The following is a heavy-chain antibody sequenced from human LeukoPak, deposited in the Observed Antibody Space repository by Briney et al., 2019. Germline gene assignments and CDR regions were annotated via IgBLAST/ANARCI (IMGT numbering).Heavy chain of an antibody. CDR3: ARVRVAPARQFDP. V-gene: IGHV1-2*02. Sequence: ASVKVSCKASGYAFTGYYMHWVREAPGQGLEWMEWINPNSGGTNYAQKFQGRVTMTRDTSISTAYMELSRLRSDDTAVYYCARVRVAPARQFDPWGQGTLVTVSS. D-gene: IGHD6-6*01. J-gene: IGHJ5*02. CDR1: GYAFTGYY. CDR2: INPNSGGT.